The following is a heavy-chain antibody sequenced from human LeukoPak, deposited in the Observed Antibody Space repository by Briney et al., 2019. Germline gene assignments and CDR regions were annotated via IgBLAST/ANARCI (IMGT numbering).Heavy chain of an antibody. Sequence: PGGSLRLSCAASGFTFSSYWMHWVRQAPGKGLVWVSRINDDGSGTGSADSVKGRFTISRDNAKNTLYPQMNSLRAEDTAVYYCARESYGSGSYLVDIWGQGTMVTVSS. CDR2: INDDGSGT. D-gene: IGHD3-10*01. J-gene: IGHJ3*02. V-gene: IGHV3-74*01. CDR3: ARESYGSGSYLVDI. CDR1: GFTFSSYW.